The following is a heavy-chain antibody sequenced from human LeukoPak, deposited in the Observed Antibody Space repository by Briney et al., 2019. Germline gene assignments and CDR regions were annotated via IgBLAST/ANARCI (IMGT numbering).Heavy chain of an antibody. CDR2: ISSSSSSI. V-gene: IGHV3-21*01. CDR1: GFTFNSYS. CDR3: ARASGDIVETATMGSY. Sequence: GGSLRLSCAASGFTFNSYSMNWVRQAPGKGLEWVSSISSSSSSIYYADSVKGQFTISRDNAKNSLYLQMNSLRAEDTAVYYCARASGDIVETATMGSYWGQGTLVTVSS. D-gene: IGHD5-18*01. J-gene: IGHJ4*02.